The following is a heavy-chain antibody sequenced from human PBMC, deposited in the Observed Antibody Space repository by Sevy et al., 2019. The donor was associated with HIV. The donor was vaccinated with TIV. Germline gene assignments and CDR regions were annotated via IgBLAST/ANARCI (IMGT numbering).Heavy chain of an antibody. D-gene: IGHD3-16*01. V-gene: IGHV3-23*01. CDR2: ISGSGGST. CDR1: GFTFSSYA. J-gene: IGHJ6*02. CDR3: AKDYDYVWGSYQDV. Sequence: GGSLRLSCAASGFTFSSYAMSWVRQAPGKGLEWISAISGSGGSTYYADSVKGRFTISRDNSKNTLYLQMNSLRAEDTALYYCAKDYDYVWGSYQDVWGQGTTVTVSS.